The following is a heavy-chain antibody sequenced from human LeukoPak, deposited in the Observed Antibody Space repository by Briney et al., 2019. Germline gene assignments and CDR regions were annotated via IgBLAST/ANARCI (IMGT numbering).Heavy chain of an antibody. CDR3: ARSNDRYYYGSGSYYY. CDR2: IYYSGST. CDR1: GGSISSSSYY. V-gene: IGHV4-39*07. J-gene: IGHJ4*02. D-gene: IGHD3-10*01. Sequence: SETLSLTCTVSGGSISSSSYYWGWIRQPPGKGLEWIGSIYYSGSTYYNPSLKSRVTISVDTSKNQFSLKLSSVTAADTAVYYCARSNDRYYYGSGSYYYWGQGTLVTVSS.